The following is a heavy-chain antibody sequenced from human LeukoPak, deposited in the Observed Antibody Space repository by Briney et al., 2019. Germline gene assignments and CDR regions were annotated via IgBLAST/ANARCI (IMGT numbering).Heavy chain of an antibody. J-gene: IGHJ4*02. V-gene: IGHV4-34*01. CDR1: DGSLSGYY. CDR3: ARQTTSGYLDY. CDR2: INHSGST. Sequence: SETLSLTCSVYDGSLSGYYWSWIRQTPGKGLELIGEINHSGSTTYYPSFKNRVTISVDTSRNQFSLKLSSVTAADRALYFCARQTTSGYLDYWGQGTRVTVS. D-gene: IGHD3-22*01.